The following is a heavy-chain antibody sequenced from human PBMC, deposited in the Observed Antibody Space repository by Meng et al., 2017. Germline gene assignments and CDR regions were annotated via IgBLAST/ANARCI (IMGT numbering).Heavy chain of an antibody. J-gene: IGHJ1*01. CDR2: IYWNDDK. V-gene: IGHV2-5*01. CDR1: GFSLSTSGVG. Sequence: QTPLKALGLTLVKPPQTLTLTCTFSGFSLSTSGVGVGWIRQPPGKALEWLALIYWNDDKRYSPSLKSRLTITKDTSKNQVVLTMTNMDPVDTATYYCAHIPYSSSWYEYFQHWGQGTLVTVSS. D-gene: IGHD6-13*01. CDR3: AHIPYSSSWYEYFQH.